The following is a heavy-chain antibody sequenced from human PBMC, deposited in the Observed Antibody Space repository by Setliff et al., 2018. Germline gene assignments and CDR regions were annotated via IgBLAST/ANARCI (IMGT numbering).Heavy chain of an antibody. D-gene: IGHD2-21*02. CDR2: IYYSGSS. CDR1: GGSISSPSYF. Sequence: SETLSLTCTVSGGSISSPSYFWGWVRQPPGKEMEWIATIYYSGSSYYNPSLKSRLTISVDTSKNLFSLKLSSVAAADTAVYYCARGFDVCGGGACYTDGPYYFDYWGLGTLVTVSS. CDR3: ARGFDVCGGGACYTDGPYYFDY. J-gene: IGHJ4*02. V-gene: IGHV4-39*01.